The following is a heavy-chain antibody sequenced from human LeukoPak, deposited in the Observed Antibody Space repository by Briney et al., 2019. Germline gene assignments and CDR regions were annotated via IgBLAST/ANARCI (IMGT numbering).Heavy chain of an antibody. Sequence: SETLSLTCTVSGGSISSCHWIWIRQPPGRGLEWIGYIHYSGSTNYNPSLKSRVTASVDTSKKQFSLKLRSVTAADTAVYYCARSVSWGLLVRDDAFDIWGQGTMVTVSS. J-gene: IGHJ3*02. CDR1: GGSISSCH. V-gene: IGHV4-59*08. CDR3: ARSVSWGLLVRDDAFDI. CDR2: IHYSGST. D-gene: IGHD2-21*01.